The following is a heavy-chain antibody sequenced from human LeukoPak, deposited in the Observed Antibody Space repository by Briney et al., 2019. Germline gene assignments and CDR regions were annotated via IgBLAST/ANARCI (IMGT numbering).Heavy chain of an antibody. V-gene: IGHV3-7*05. J-gene: IGHJ4*02. CDR2: MKQDGSEK. CDR3: ARDKSVGATPFDY. CDR1: GFTFSSYW. D-gene: IGHD1-26*01. Sequence: PGGSLRLSCAASGFTFSSYWMGWVRRAPGKGLERVANMKQDGSEKYYVDSVKGRFTISRDNAKNSLYLQMNSLRAEDTAVYYCARDKSVGATPFDYWGQGTLVTVSS.